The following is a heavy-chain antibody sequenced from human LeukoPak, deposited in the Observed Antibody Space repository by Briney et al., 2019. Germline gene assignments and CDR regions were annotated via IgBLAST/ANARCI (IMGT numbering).Heavy chain of an antibody. D-gene: IGHD4-17*01. CDR1: GVTFSSYA. Sequence: GGSLRLSCAASGVTFSSYAMTWVRQAPGKGLEWVSGISGSGGTTYYADSVKGRFTITRDNSKNTLYLQMNSLRAEDTAVYYCAKNYGDSYFDYWGQGTLVTVSS. CDR3: AKNYGDSYFDY. CDR2: ISGSGGTT. V-gene: IGHV3-23*01. J-gene: IGHJ4*02.